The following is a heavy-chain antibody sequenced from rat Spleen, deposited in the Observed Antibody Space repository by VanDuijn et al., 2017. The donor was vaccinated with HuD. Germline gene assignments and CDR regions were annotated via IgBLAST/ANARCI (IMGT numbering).Heavy chain of an antibody. J-gene: IGHJ3*01. V-gene: IGHV2-47*01. CDR3: AIGSTTMRFAY. D-gene: IGHD1-5*01. CDR2: IWESGGT. CDR1: GLSLTSNS. Sequence: QVQLKESGPGLVQPSQTLSLTCTVSGLSLTSNSVSWIRQPPGKGLEWMATIWESGGTAYNPGFKSRLSISRDTSRSQVFLKMNSLQTEDTAMYFCAIGSTTMRFAYWGQGTLVTVSS.